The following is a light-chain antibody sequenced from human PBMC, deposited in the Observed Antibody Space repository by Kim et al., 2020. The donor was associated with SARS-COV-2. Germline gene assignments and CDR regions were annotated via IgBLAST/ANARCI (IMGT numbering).Light chain of an antibody. Sequence: VSTGQTDSITCSGDKLGDKYACWYQQKPGQSPVMVIYKDSKRPSGIPERFSGSNSGNTATLTISGTQAMDEADYYCQAWDSSTVVFGGGTQLAVL. J-gene: IGLJ2*01. CDR3: QAWDSSTVV. CDR1: KLGDKY. CDR2: KDS. V-gene: IGLV3-1*01.